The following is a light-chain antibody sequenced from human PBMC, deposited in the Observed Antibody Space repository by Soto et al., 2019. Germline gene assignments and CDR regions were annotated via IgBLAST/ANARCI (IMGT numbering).Light chain of an antibody. Sequence: EVVLTQSPGTLSLSPGERATLSCRASQSVVNSFLAWYQQKPGQTPRLLIYGASRRATGIPDRFIGSGSGSDFTLTITRLEPEDVAVYYCQQYDISPWTFGQGTKVEIK. V-gene: IGKV3-20*01. J-gene: IGKJ1*01. CDR3: QQYDISPWT. CDR2: GAS. CDR1: QSVVNSF.